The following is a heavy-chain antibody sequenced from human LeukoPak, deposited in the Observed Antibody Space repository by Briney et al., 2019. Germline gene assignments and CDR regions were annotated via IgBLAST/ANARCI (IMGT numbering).Heavy chain of an antibody. Sequence: PSETLSLTCAVYGGSFSSYYWSWIRQPPGKGLEWIGEINHSGSTNYNPSLKSRVTISVDTSKNQFSLKLSSVTAADTAVYYCARVNNLYYYDSSGYNTHSFDYWGQGTLVTVSS. V-gene: IGHV4-34*01. CDR2: INHSGST. CDR1: GGSFSSYY. CDR3: ARVNNLYYYDSSGYNTHSFDY. J-gene: IGHJ4*02. D-gene: IGHD3-22*01.